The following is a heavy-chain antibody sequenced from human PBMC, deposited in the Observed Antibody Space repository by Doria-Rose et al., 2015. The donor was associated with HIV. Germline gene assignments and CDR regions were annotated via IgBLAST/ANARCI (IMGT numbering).Heavy chain of an antibody. CDR3: ARIKSSRWYHKYYFDF. D-gene: IGHD6-13*01. V-gene: IGHV2-26*01. CDR1: GVSLSSPGMG. J-gene: IGHJ4*02. CDR2: IFSDDER. Sequence: QESGPVLVKPTETLTLTCTVSGVSLSSPGMGVSWIRQPPGKALEWLANIFSDDERSYKTSLQSRLTIARGTPKSQVVLTMTDMDPVDTATYYCARIKSSRWYHKYYFDFWGQGTLVIVSA.